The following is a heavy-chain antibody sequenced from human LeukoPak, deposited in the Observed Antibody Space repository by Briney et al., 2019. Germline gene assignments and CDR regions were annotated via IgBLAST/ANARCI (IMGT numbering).Heavy chain of an antibody. CDR1: GFIFSDSW. Sequence: GGSLRLSCTVSGFIFSDSWMAWIRQAPGKGLEWVATIEKNGSGKNYVDSVKGRFIISRDNAKNSLFLQMDSLKVEDTAIYYCTTDRWYSADHWGQGTLVTVSS. CDR2: IEKNGSGK. D-gene: IGHD2-15*01. J-gene: IGHJ5*02. CDR3: TTDRWYSADH. V-gene: IGHV3-7*03.